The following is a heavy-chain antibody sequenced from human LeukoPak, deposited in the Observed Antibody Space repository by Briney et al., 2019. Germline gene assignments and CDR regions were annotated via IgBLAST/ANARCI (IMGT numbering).Heavy chain of an antibody. CDR1: GFSLTSSGMC. CDR3: ARTVAGRIDY. J-gene: IGHJ4*02. D-gene: IGHD6-19*01. V-gene: IGHV2-70*17. Sequence: SGPALVNLTQTLTLTCTFSGFSLTSSGMCVSWIRQPPGKALEWLARIDWDDDKFYSTSLKTRLTISRDTSKNQVVLTMTNMDPVDTATFYCARTVAGRIDYWGQGTLVTVSS. CDR2: IDWDDDK.